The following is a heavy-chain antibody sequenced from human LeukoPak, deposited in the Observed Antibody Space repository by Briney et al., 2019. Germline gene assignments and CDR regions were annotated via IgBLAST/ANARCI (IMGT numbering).Heavy chain of an antibody. CDR3: ARGNYDILTGYSYYYYMDV. CDR2: IYYSGST. D-gene: IGHD3-9*01. CDR1: GGSISSGSYY. V-gene: IGHV4-61*01. Sequence: SETLSLTCTVSGGSISSGSYYWSWIRQPPGKGLEWIGYIYYSGSTNYNPSLKSRVTISVDTSKNQFSLKLSSVTAADTAVYYCARGNYDILTGYSYYYYMDVWGKGTTVTVSS. J-gene: IGHJ6*03.